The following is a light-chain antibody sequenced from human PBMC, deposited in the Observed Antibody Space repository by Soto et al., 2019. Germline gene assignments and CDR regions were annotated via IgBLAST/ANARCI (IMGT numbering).Light chain of an antibody. CDR3: QQYSSTFWT. V-gene: IGKV3-20*01. CDR1: QSISSSY. J-gene: IGKJ1*01. CDR2: GAS. Sequence: EIVLTQSPGTLSLSPGERTTLSCRASQSISSSYLAWYQQKPGQAPRFLVYGASSRATGIPDRFSGSGSGTDFTLTISRLEPEDFALYYCQQYSSTFWTLGQGTKVEIK.